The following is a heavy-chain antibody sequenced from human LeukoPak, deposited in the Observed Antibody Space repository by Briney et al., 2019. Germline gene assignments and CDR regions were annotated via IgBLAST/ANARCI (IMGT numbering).Heavy chain of an antibody. D-gene: IGHD5-18*01. Sequence: SETLSLTCTVSGGSISTYYWNWIRQPPGKGLEWIGYIYDSGTTNYNPSLKSRVTISVDPSKNQFSLNLSSVTSADTAVYYCARVPTAMITFDYWGQGTLVTASS. V-gene: IGHV4-59*01. CDR3: ARVPTAMITFDY. J-gene: IGHJ4*02. CDR1: GGSISTYY. CDR2: IYDSGTT.